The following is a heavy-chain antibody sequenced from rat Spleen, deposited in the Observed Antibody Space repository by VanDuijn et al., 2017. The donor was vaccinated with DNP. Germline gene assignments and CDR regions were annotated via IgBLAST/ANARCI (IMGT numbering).Heavy chain of an antibody. CDR1: GFSLTSYG. CDR2: VWSGGST. Sequence: QVQLKESGPDLVQPSQTLSLTCTVSGFSLTSYGVNWVRQPPGKGLEWIGAVWSGGSTDYTSALKSRLSISRDTPKSQAFLKMNSVQTEDTAMYFCARSLATVAPTGAMDVWGQGISVIVSS. V-gene: IGHV2-16*01. D-gene: IGHD1-3*01. CDR3: ARSLATVAPTGAMDV. J-gene: IGHJ4*01.